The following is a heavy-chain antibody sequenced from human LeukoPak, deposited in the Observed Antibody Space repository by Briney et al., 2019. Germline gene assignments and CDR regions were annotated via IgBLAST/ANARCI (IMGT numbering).Heavy chain of an antibody. CDR2: IYYSGST. CDR1: GGSISSSSYY. V-gene: IGHV4-39*01. CDR3: ARHRGSGGSGSYYIFDY. Sequence: LETLSLTCTVSGGSISSSSYYWGWIRQPPGKGLEWIGSIYYSGSTYYNPSLKSRVTISVDTSKNQFSLKLSSVTAADTAVYYCARHRGSGGSGSYYIFDYWGQGTLVTVSS. J-gene: IGHJ4*02. D-gene: IGHD3-10*01.